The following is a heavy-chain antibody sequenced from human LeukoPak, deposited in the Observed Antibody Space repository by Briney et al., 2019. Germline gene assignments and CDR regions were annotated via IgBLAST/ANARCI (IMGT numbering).Heavy chain of an antibody. CDR1: GYTFTINY. V-gene: IGHV1-46*01. CDR3: ARDQEGFDY. Sequence: ASVKVSCKASGYTFTINYTHWVRQDPGQGLEWMGMIYPRDGSTSYAQKFQGRVTVTRDTSTSTVHMELSGLRSEDTAVYYCARDQEGFDYWGQGTLVTVSS. J-gene: IGHJ4*02. CDR2: IYPRDGST.